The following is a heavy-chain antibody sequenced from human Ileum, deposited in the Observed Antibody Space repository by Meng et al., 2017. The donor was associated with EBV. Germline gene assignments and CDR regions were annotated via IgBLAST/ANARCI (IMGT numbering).Heavy chain of an antibody. D-gene: IGHD1-26*01. J-gene: IGHJ4*02. V-gene: IGHV4/OR15-8*02. CDR1: GGSSSIDCW. Sequence: QGPLQGSGPGWVKPSVPLSSTCVISGGSSSIDCWWSWARQSPEKGLEWIGEMYPTGPTYYNPSLKGRVSISIDKSKNQLSLKLNSVTAADTAVYYCVRGGTYYLSYWGQGSLVTVSS. CDR3: VRGGTYYLSY. CDR2: MYPTGPT.